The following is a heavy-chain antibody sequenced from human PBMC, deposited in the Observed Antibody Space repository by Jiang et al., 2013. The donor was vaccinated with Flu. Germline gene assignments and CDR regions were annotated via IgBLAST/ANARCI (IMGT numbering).Heavy chain of an antibody. CDR1: GGSIRSYY. V-gene: IGHV4-59*13. Sequence: GSGLVKPSETLSLTCTVSGGSIRSYYWSWIRQPPGKGLEWIGYIYYSGSTKYNPSLKSRVTISVDTSKNQFSLKLSSVTAADTAVYYCARGESGYSYGFDY. CDR2: IYYSGST. CDR3: ARGESGYSYGFDY. J-gene: IGHJ4*01. D-gene: IGHD5-18*01.